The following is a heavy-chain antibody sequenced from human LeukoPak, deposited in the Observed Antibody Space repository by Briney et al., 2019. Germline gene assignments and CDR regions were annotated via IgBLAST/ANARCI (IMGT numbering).Heavy chain of an antibody. CDR1: DGSIRTYY. J-gene: IGHJ4*02. D-gene: IGHD3/OR15-3a*01. Sequence: PSETLSLTCSVSDGSIRTYYWSWIRQSPGQGLEWIGNIYYRGDINYNPSLKSRVIISIDTSKNQFSQKVTSLTAADTAVYYCATNKDWAEADWGQGTLVIVSS. CDR2: IYYRGDI. CDR3: ATNKDWAEAD. V-gene: IGHV4-59*03.